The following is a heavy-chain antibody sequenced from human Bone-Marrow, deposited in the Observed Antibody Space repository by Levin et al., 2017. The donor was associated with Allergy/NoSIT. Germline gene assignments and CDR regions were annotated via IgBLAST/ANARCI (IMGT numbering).Heavy chain of an antibody. J-gene: IGHJ5*02. V-gene: IGHV3-73*01. CDR1: GFTFSGSA. CDR2: IRSKANSYAT. D-gene: IGHD2-21*02. Sequence: GESLKISCAASGFTFSGSAMHWVRQASGKGLEWVGRIRSKANSYATAYTASVKGRFTISRDDSKNTAYLQMNSLKTEDTAVYYCTRHWVTTMGYNWFDPWGQGTLVTVSS. CDR3: TRHWVTTMGYNWFDP.